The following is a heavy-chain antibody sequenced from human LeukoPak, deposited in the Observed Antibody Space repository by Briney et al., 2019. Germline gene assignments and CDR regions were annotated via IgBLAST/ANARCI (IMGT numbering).Heavy chain of an antibody. V-gene: IGHV1-18*01. CDR3: ARRGYDFWSGYSEAFYY. CDR1: GYTFTSYG. D-gene: IGHD3-3*01. J-gene: IGHJ4*02. Sequence: ASVKVSCKASGYTFTSYGISWVRQAPGQGLEWMGWISAYNGNTNYAQKLQGRVTMTTDTSTSTAYMELRSLRSDDTAVYYCARRGYDFWSGYSEAFYYWGQGTLVTVSS. CDR2: ISAYNGNT.